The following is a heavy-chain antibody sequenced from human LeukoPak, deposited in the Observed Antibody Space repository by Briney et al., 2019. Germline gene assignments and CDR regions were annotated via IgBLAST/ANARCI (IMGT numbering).Heavy chain of an antibody. Sequence: GGSLRLSCATSGFTFSSYSMNWVRQAPGKGLEWVSSISSSSSYIYYADSVKGRFTISRDNAKNSLYLQMNSLRAEDTAVYYCARDGPDYDIFSPKTYWGQGTLVTVSS. CDR3: ARDGPDYDIFSPKTY. CDR1: GFTFSSYS. V-gene: IGHV3-21*01. J-gene: IGHJ4*02. D-gene: IGHD3-9*01. CDR2: ISSSSSYI.